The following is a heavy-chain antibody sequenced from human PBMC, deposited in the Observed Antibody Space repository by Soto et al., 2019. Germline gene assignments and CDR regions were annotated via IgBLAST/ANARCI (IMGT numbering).Heavy chain of an antibody. Sequence: QVQLVQSGAEVKKPGSSVKVSCKASGGTFSSYTISWVRQAPGQGLEWMGRIIPILGIANYAQKFQGRVTITADKSARTAYMELSSLRYEDTAVYYCATLGGFGELNPTDAFDIWGQGTMVTVSS. J-gene: IGHJ3*02. D-gene: IGHD3-10*01. CDR1: GGTFSSYT. V-gene: IGHV1-69*02. CDR3: ATLGGFGELNPTDAFDI. CDR2: IIPILGIA.